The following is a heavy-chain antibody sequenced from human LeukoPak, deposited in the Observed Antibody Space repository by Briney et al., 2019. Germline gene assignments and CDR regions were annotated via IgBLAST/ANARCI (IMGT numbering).Heavy chain of an antibody. CDR2: ISGYNGNT. V-gene: IGHV1-18*01. CDR3: ARVRDGYKIDY. J-gene: IGHJ4*02. Sequence: GASVRVSCKASGYTFTKYGISWVRQAPGQGLEWMGWISGYNGNTNYAQKFQGRVTMTTDTSTSTVYMELRGLRSDDTAMYYCARVRDGYKIDYWGQGTLVTVSS. D-gene: IGHD5-24*01. CDR1: GYTFTKYG.